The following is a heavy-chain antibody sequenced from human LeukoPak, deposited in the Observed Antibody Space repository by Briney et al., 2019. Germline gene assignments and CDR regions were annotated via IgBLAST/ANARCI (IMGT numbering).Heavy chain of an antibody. CDR1: GGSISSSSYY. CDR2: IYYSGST. V-gene: IGHV4-39*01. Sequence: PSETLSLTCTVSGGSISSSSYYWGWICQPPGKGLEWIATIYYSGSTYYNPSLRSRVTISVDTSKNQFSLKLSSVTAADTAVYYCARLNRDSSGWSPLTYFDCWGQGSLVTVSS. D-gene: IGHD6-19*01. J-gene: IGHJ4*02. CDR3: ARLNRDSSGWSPLTYFDC.